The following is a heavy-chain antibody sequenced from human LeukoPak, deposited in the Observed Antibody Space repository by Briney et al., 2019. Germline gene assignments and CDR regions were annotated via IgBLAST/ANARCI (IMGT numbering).Heavy chain of an antibody. J-gene: IGHJ5*02. D-gene: IGHD3-10*01. CDR2: IIPIFGTA. CDR1: GGTFSSYA. Sequence: GSSVKVSCKASGGTFSSYAISWVRQAPGQGLEWMGGIIPIFGTANYAQKFQGRVTIAADESTSTAYMELSSLRSEDTAVYYCARGGDLWFGELSYFDPWGQGTLVTVSS. V-gene: IGHV1-69*01. CDR3: ARGGDLWFGELSYFDP.